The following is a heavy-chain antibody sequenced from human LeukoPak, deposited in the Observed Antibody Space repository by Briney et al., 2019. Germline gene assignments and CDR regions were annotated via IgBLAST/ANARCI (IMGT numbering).Heavy chain of an antibody. Sequence: GGSLRLSCAASGFTFSSYGMHWVRQAPGKGLEWVAVIWYDGSNKYYADSVKGRFTISRDNSKNTLYLQMNSLRAEDTAVYYCAREPLTMVDNDDWGQGTLVTVSS. CDR2: IWYDGSNK. CDR3: AREPLTMVDNDD. CDR1: GFTFSSYG. D-gene: IGHD3-10*01. J-gene: IGHJ4*02. V-gene: IGHV3-33*01.